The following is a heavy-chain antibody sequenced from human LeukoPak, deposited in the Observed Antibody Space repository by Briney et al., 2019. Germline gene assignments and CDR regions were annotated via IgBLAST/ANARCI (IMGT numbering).Heavy chain of an antibody. J-gene: IGHJ4*02. V-gene: IGHV3-21*01. CDR2: ITFSSRHI. Sequence: GGSLRLSCAASGFTFSSYTMNWVPQAPGKGLEWVSSITFSSRHIYHADSVKGRFTISRDNAKNSLYLQMNSLRAEDTAVYYCARDYGGNSDYWGQGTLVTVSS. CDR3: ARDYGGNSDY. D-gene: IGHD4-23*01. CDR1: GFTFSSYT.